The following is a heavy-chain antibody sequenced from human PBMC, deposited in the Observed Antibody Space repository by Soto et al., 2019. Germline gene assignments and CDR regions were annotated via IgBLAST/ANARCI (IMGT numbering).Heavy chain of an antibody. CDR3: AKDPLNYYGSGSYYGVDY. J-gene: IGHJ4*02. V-gene: IGHV3-23*01. Sequence: GGSLRLSCAASGFTFSSYAMSWVRQAPGKGLEWVSAISGSGGSTYYADSVKGRFTISRDNSKNTLYLQMNSLRAEDTAVYYCAKDPLNYYGSGSYYGVDYWGQGTLVTVSS. CDR2: ISGSGGST. CDR1: GFTFSSYA. D-gene: IGHD3-10*01.